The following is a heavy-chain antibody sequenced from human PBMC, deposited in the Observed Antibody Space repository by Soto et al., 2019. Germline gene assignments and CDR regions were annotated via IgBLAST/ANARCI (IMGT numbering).Heavy chain of an antibody. V-gene: IGHV1-18*01. CDR2: ISAYNGNT. CDR1: GYTFTTYG. CDR3: ARVGYSYDSSGYGQIYYYYYGMDV. Sequence: ASVKVSCKAPGYTFTTYGIGWVRQAPGQGLEWMGWISAYNGNTNYAQKLQGRVTMTTDTSTSTAYMELRSLRSDDTAVYYCARVGYSYDSSGYGQIYYYYYGMDVWGQGTTVTVSS. D-gene: IGHD3-22*01. J-gene: IGHJ6*02.